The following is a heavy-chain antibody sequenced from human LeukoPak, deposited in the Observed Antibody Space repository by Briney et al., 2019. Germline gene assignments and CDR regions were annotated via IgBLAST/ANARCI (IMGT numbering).Heavy chain of an antibody. CDR3: ARGGTAAQNY. Sequence: SETLSLTCTVSGGSISSYYWSWIRQPPGRGLEWIGFIYYSGSTNYNPSLKSRVTISVDTSKNQFSLKLNSVTAADTAVYYCARGGTAAQNYWGQGTLVTVSS. D-gene: IGHD6-6*01. J-gene: IGHJ4*02. CDR2: IYYSGST. V-gene: IGHV4-59*01. CDR1: GGSISSYY.